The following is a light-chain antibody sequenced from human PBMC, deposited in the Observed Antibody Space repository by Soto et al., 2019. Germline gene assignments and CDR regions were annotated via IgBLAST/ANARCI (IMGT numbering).Light chain of an antibody. Sequence: DIQMTQSPSSLSASVGDRVTITCRASQNIFSYLSWYQHKPGKAPKLLIYAASSLQSGVPSRFSGSGSGTDFTLTISSLQPEDVATYYCQKYNSAPRTFGPGTKVDIK. CDR3: QKYNSAPRT. CDR1: QNIFSY. J-gene: IGKJ3*01. CDR2: AAS. V-gene: IGKV1-39*01.